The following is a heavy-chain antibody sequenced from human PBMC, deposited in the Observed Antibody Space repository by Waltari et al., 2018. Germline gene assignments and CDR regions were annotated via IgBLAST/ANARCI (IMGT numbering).Heavy chain of an antibody. CDR2: INPSGVT. Sequence: VHLQQWGAGLWKPPETLSLTCAVYVASFRAYSWSRFRQPPGKGLEWIGEINPSGVTNYNPSLKSRVTISVDTSKNQFSLRLSSVTAADTAVYYCVRAFMVTTFSALRYHDYYGMDVWGQGTAVTVSS. V-gene: IGHV4-34*01. J-gene: IGHJ6*02. D-gene: IGHD4-17*01. CDR3: VRAFMVTTFSALRYHDYYGMDV. CDR1: VASFRAYS.